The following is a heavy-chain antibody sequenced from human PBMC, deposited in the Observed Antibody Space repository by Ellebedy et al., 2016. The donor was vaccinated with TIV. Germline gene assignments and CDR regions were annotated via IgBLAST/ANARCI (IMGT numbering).Heavy chain of an antibody. J-gene: IGHJ4*02. CDR1: GGTFSSYA. CDR3: ARDMYYYGI. CDR2: ISAHNGNT. V-gene: IGHV1-18*01. Sequence: AASVKVSCKASGGTFSSYAISWVRQAPGQGLEWMGWISAHNGNTNYAQKLQGRVTMTTDTSTSTAYMELRSLRSDDTAVYYCARDMYYYGIWGQGTLVTVSS. D-gene: IGHD3-10*01.